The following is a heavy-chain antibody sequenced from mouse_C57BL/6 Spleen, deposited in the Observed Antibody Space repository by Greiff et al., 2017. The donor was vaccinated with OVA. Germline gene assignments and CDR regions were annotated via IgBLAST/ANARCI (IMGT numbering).Heavy chain of an antibody. CDR1: GFNIKDYY. J-gene: IGHJ2*01. CDR2: IDPEDGET. D-gene: IGHD1-1*01. V-gene: IGHV14-2*01. CDR3: ASYYYGSSYPFDY. Sequence: VQLKESGAELVKPGASVKLSCTASGFNIKDYYMHWVKQRTEQGLEWIGRIDPEDGETKYAPKFQGKATITADTSSNTAYLQLSSLTSEDTAVHYCASYYYGSSYPFDYWGQGTTLTVSS.